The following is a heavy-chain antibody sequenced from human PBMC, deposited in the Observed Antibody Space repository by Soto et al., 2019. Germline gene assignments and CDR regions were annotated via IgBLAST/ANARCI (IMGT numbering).Heavy chain of an antibody. V-gene: IGHV5-10-1*01. D-gene: IGHD3-3*01. Sequence: GESLKISCKGSGYSFTSYWISWVRQMPGKGLEWMGRIDPSDSYTNYSPSFQGHVTISADKSISTAYLQWSSLKASDTAMYYCARPFYDFWSGYDYYGMDVWGQGTTVTVSS. CDR1: GYSFTSYW. J-gene: IGHJ6*02. CDR2: IDPSDSYT. CDR3: ARPFYDFWSGYDYYGMDV.